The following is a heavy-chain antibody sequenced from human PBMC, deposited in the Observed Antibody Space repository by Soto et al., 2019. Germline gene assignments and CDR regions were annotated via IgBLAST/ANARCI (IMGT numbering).Heavy chain of an antibody. CDR3: VRTSLVVAAATREDY. J-gene: IGHJ4*02. D-gene: IGHD2-15*01. V-gene: IGHV3-74*01. Sequence: EVQLVESGGGLVQPGGSLRLSCAASGFTFSSYWMHWVRQAPGKGLLWVSRINSDGSSTSYADSVKGRLTTPRDNAKNTLYLQMNSLRAEDTAVYYCVRTSLVVAAATREDYWGQGTLVTVSS. CDR2: INSDGSST. CDR1: GFTFSSYW.